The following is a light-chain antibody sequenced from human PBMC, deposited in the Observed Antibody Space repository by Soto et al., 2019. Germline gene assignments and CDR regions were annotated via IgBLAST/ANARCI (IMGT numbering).Light chain of an antibody. CDR2: GAS. Sequence: EMGLTQSPGPLSLYQGERAILFFRASQSVSSNYLAWYQQKPGQAPRLILYGASSRATGIPDRFSGSGSGTDFTVTISRLEPEDFEVYYCQQYGGSTLFGQGTKLEIK. V-gene: IGKV3-20*01. CDR3: QQYGGSTL. J-gene: IGKJ2*01. CDR1: QSVSSNY.